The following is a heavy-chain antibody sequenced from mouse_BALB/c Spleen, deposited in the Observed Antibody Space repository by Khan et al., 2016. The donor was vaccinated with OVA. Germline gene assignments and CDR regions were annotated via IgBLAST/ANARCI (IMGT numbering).Heavy chain of an antibody. V-gene: IGHV1-7*01. CDR1: GYTFTSYW. CDR2: INPSTGYT. J-gene: IGHJ3*01. D-gene: IGHD1-1*01. CDR3: ANRGSSSAWLTY. Sequence: QVQLQQSGAELAKPGASVKMSCKASGYTFTSYWMHWVKQRPGQGLEWIGYINPSTGYTEYNQRFKEKATLTADKSSSTAYMQLSSLTSEESAVYYCANRGSSSAWLTYWGQGTLVTVSA.